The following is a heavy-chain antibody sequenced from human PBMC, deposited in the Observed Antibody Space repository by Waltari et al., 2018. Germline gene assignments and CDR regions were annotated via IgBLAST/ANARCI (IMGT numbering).Heavy chain of an antibody. D-gene: IGHD5-12*01. CDR2: VRSRTYGGTT. J-gene: IGHJ4*02. V-gene: IGHV3-49*04. CDR1: GFTLGAFD. CDR3: TRGESGYTGYDDF. Sequence: EVQLVESGGGLVQPGRSLRLHCTHSGFTLGAFDVRWVRQAPGKGLEWVGFVRSRTYGGTTDYAASVKGRFSISRDDSKNIAYLQMNSLKTEDTAVYYCTRGESGYTGYDDFWGQGTLVIVSS.